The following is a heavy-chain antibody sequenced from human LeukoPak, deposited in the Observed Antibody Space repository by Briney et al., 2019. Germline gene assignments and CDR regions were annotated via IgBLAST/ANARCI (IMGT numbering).Heavy chain of an antibody. J-gene: IGHJ5*02. V-gene: IGHV4-59*01. CDR3: ARLLGYCSSTSCYGSGWFDP. CDR1: GGSISSYY. D-gene: IGHD2-2*01. Sequence: RASETLSLTCTVSGGSISSYYWSWIRQPPGKGLEWIGYIYYSGSTNYNPSLKSRVTISVDTSKNQFSLKLSSVTAADTAVYYCARLLGYCSSTSCYGSGWFDPWGQGTLVTVSS. CDR2: IYYSGST.